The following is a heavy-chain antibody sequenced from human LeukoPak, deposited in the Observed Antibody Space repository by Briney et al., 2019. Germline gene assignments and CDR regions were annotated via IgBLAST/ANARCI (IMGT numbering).Heavy chain of an antibody. Sequence: GGSPRLSCAASGFAFSTSWMTWVRHAPGKGLEWVSNINQDATEKYYVDSVKGRFTISRDNAKNSLFLQMNGLRAEDTAVYYCARDRAAANNWGQGTLVTVSS. CDR2: INQDATEK. J-gene: IGHJ4*02. V-gene: IGHV3-7*03. CDR3: ARDRAAANN. D-gene: IGHD6-13*01. CDR1: GFAFSTSW.